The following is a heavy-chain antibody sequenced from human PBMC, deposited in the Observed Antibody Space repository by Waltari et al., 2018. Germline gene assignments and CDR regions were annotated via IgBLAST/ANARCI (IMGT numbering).Heavy chain of an antibody. CDR2: MYYSGST. V-gene: IGHV4-39*01. CDR3: VRHARTTSGGKHFD. Sequence: QLQLQESGPGLVKASETLSLTCTVSGDSISSSSYYWGWVRQPPGKGLEWIGNMYYSGSTYYNPSLKSRVTISGDTSKSQFSLKLSSVTAADTSMYYCVRHARTTSGGKHFD. CDR1: GDSISSSSYY. J-gene: IGHJ4*01. D-gene: IGHD2-15*01.